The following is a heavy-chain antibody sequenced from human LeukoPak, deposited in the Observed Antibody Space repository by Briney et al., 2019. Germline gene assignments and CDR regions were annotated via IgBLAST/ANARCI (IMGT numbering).Heavy chain of an antibody. CDR2: INPNSGGT. J-gene: IGHJ4*02. V-gene: IGHV1-2*02. Sequence: ASVNVSYKPSGYTFTGYYMHLVRQAPGHRLEWMGWINPNSGGTNYAQKFQGRVVMTRVTSISNAYMEMSRLRSDDTAVDYCARAGSGSSSWYGENFFDYWGQGTLVAVSS. CDR1: GYTFTGYY. CDR3: ARAGSGSSSWYGENFFDY. D-gene: IGHD6-13*01.